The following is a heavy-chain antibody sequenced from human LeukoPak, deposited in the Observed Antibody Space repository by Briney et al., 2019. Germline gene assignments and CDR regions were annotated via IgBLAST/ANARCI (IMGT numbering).Heavy chain of an antibody. Sequence: GASVKVSCKASGYTFTDYFMNWVRQAPGQGLEWMGWMNPNSGNTGYAQKFQGRVTITRNTSISTAYMELSSLRSEDTAVYYCARGLFDRIADLDYWGQGTLVTVSS. CDR1: GYTFTDYF. D-gene: IGHD6-13*01. CDR3: ARGLFDRIADLDY. V-gene: IGHV1-8*03. CDR2: MNPNSGNT. J-gene: IGHJ4*02.